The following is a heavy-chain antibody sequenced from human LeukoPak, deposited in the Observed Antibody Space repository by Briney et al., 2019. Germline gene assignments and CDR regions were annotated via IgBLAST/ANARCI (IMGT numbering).Heavy chain of an antibody. CDR1: GFTFSSYA. Sequence: QPGGSLRLSCAASGFTFSSYAMSWVRQAPGKGLEWVSAISGSGGSTYYADSVKGRFTISRDNPKNTLYLQMNSLRAEDTAVYYCAKGGTASSTYYYYYGMDVWGQGTTVTVSS. D-gene: IGHD6-13*01. CDR2: ISGSGGST. V-gene: IGHV3-23*01. CDR3: AKGGTASSTYYYYYGMDV. J-gene: IGHJ6*02.